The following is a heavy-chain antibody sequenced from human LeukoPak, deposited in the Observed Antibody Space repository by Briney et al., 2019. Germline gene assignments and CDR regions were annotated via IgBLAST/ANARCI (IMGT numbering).Heavy chain of an antibody. Sequence: GGSLRLSCAASGFTLSNYWMHWVRQTPGKGLVWVSRINRDGSSTDYADSVKGRFTISRDNAKNTLYLQMNSLRDEDTAVYFCAKDLRVSYDYWGQGTLVTVSA. D-gene: IGHD3-10*01. CDR3: AKDLRVSYDY. CDR1: GFTLSNYW. V-gene: IGHV3-74*01. J-gene: IGHJ4*02. CDR2: INRDGSST.